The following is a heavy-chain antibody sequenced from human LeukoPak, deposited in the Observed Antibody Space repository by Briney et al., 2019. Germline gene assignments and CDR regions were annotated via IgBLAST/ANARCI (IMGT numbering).Heavy chain of an antibody. D-gene: IGHD3-10*01. J-gene: IGHJ4*02. CDR1: GGSFSGYY. Sequence: ETLSLTCAVYGGSFSGYYWSWIRQPPGKGLEWIGEINHSGSTNYNPSLKSRVTISVDTSKNQFSLKLSSVTAADTAVYYCARASQTPGSFDYWGQGTLVTVSS. V-gene: IGHV4-34*01. CDR3: ARASQTPGSFDY. CDR2: INHSGST.